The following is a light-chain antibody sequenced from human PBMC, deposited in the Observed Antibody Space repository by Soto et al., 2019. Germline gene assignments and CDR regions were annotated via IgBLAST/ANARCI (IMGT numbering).Light chain of an antibody. Sequence: QLVLTQSPSASASLGASVKLTCTLSSGHSNYAIAWHQQQPEKGPRYLMKLNSDGSHNKGDGIPDRFSGSSSGAERYLTISSLQSEDEADYYCQTWDTGIVVFGGGTQLTVL. V-gene: IGLV4-69*01. CDR2: LNSDGSH. CDR1: SGHSNYA. CDR3: QTWDTGIVV. J-gene: IGLJ2*01.